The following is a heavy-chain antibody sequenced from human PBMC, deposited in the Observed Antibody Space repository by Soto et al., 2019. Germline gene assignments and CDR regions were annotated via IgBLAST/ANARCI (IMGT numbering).Heavy chain of an antibody. D-gene: IGHD2-21*01. V-gene: IGHV3-30-3*01. CDR3: ARVLFTGDDY. CDR2: ISYDGSNK. Sequence: GGSLRLSCAASGFTYSSYAMHWVRQAPGKGLEWVAVISYDGSNKYYADSVKGRFTISRDNSKNTLYLQMNSLRAEDTAVYYCARVLFTGDDYWGQGTLVTVSS. J-gene: IGHJ4*02. CDR1: GFTYSSYA.